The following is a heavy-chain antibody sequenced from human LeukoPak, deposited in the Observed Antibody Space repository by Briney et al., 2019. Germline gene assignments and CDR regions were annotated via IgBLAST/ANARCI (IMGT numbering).Heavy chain of an antibody. J-gene: IGHJ4*02. D-gene: IGHD5-12*01. CDR3: ARGYSGYFYY. V-gene: IGHV3-74*01. Sequence: GGSLRLSCAASGFTLSNYWMHWVRQAPGKGLVWVSRISNDGSITSSADSVKGRFTISRDNAKNTLYLQMNSLRAEDTAVYYCARGYSGYFYYWGQGTLVTVSS. CDR2: ISNDGSIT. CDR1: GFTLSNYW.